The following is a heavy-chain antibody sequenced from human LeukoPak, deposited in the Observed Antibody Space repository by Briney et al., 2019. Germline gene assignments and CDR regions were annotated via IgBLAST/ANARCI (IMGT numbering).Heavy chain of an antibody. CDR1: GFTFSDYY. Sequence: GGSLRLSCAASGFTFSDYYMSWIRQAPGKGLEWVSYISSSSSYTNYADSVKGRFTISRDNAKNSLYLQMNSLRAEDTAVYYCANCGGDCYSYWYFDLWGRGTLVTVSS. CDR3: ANCGGDCYSYWYFDL. D-gene: IGHD2-21*02. J-gene: IGHJ2*01. CDR2: ISSSSSYT. V-gene: IGHV3-11*03.